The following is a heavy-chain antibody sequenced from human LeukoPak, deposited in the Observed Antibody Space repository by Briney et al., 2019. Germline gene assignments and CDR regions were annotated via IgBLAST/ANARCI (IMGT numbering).Heavy chain of an antibody. CDR3: ATSKLQLFPFDY. CDR1: GGSISSYY. J-gene: IGHJ4*02. CDR2: IYYRGGT. V-gene: IGHV4-59*08. Sequence: SETLCLTCTVSGGSISSYYWSWIRQPPGKGLEWIGNIYYRGGTNYNPSLKSRLIISVDTSKNQFSLKLSSVTAADTAVYYCATSKLQLFPFDYWGQGTLVTVSS. D-gene: IGHD3-10*01.